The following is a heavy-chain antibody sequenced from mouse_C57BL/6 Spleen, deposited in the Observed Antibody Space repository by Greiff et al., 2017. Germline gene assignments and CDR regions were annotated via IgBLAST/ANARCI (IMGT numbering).Heavy chain of an antibody. V-gene: IGHV1-59*01. CDR2: IDPSDSYT. D-gene: IGHD4-1*01. Sequence: QVQLKQPGAELVRPGTSVKLSCKASGYTFTSYWMHWVKQRPGQGLEWIGVIDPSDSYTKYNQKFKGKATLTVDTSASTAYMQLSSLTSEDSAVYYCARPLTGTGFAYWGQGTLVTVSA. CDR1: GYTFTSYW. J-gene: IGHJ3*01. CDR3: ARPLTGTGFAY.